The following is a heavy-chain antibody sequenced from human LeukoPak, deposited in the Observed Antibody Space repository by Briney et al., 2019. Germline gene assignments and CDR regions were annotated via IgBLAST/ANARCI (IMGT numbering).Heavy chain of an antibody. D-gene: IGHD3-10*01. V-gene: IGHV3-30*18. CDR3: AKDIMITMVRGVIPLAFDI. CDR1: GFTFYSYV. Sequence: GGSLRLSCAASGFTFYSYVIHWVRQAPGKGLEWVALISYDVSKKYYADSVKGRFTISRDNAKNSLYLQMNSLRAEDTALYYCAKDIMITMVRGVIPLAFDIWGQGTMVTVSS. CDR2: ISYDVSKK. J-gene: IGHJ3*02.